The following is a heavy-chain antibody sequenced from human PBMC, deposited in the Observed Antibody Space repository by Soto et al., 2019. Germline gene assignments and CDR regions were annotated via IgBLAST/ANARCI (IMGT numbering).Heavy chain of an antibody. D-gene: IGHD2-2*01. J-gene: IGHJ4*02. CDR1: GFTFSGYW. V-gene: IGHV3-7*01. CDR3: ARDLSTVRDY. Sequence: GGSLRLSCAASGFTFSGYWMSWVRQAPGKGLEWVANIKQDGSEKYYVDSVKGRFTISRDNAKNSLCLQMNSLRAEDTAVYYCARDLSTVRDYWGQGTLVTVSS. CDR2: IKQDGSEK.